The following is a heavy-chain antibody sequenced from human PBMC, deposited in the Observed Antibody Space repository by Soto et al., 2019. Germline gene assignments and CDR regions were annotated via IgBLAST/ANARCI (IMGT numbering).Heavy chain of an antibody. V-gene: IGHV3-13*01. J-gene: IGHJ5*02. CDR1: GFIFSTFD. Sequence: GGSLRLSCAASGFIFSTFDIHWVRQAPGKGLEWVSGIGTLSDAVYAASVQGRSTISRQNDKNSVYLQMNSLRAGDTAVYYCARGRSFSYDSTPPPRFDPRGQGTLVTVSS. D-gene: IGHD3-22*01. CDR2: IGTLSDA. CDR3: ARGRSFSYDSTPPPRFDP.